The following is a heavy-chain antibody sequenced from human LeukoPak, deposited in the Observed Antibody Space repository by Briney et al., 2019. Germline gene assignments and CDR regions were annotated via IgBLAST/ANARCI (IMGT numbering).Heavy chain of an antibody. CDR3: ARGTYYYDSSGYYY. J-gene: IGHJ4*02. V-gene: IGHV4-61*05. Sequence: SETLSLTCTVSGGSISSSSYYWGWIRQPPGKGLEWIGYIYYSGSTNYNPSLKSRVTISVDTSKNQFSLKLSSVTAADTAVYYCARGTYYYDSSGYYYWGQGTLVTVSS. CDR1: GGSISSSSYY. CDR2: IYYSGST. D-gene: IGHD3-22*01.